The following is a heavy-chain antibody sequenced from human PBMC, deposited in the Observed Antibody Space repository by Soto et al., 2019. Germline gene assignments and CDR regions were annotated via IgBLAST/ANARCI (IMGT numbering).Heavy chain of an antibody. CDR1: GFPFSAFA. J-gene: IGHJ4*02. CDR2: IGGSGATI. CDR3: ALDNIPGAPDYFDY. D-gene: IGHD1-20*01. V-gene: IGHV3-23*01. Sequence: GGSLRLSCAASGFPFSAFAMNWVRQAPGKGLEWVAGIGGSGATIYYADSVKGRFSISRDNFKNTVYLQMNSLTTDDTAVYYCALDNIPGAPDYFDYWGQGSLVTVSS.